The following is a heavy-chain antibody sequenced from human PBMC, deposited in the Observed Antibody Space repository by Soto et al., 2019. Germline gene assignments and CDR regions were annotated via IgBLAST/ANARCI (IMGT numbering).Heavy chain of an antibody. J-gene: IGHJ6*02. CDR2: ISFDGSNE. D-gene: IGHD3-22*01. CDR3: AREGYYDSRGYPYGIDV. Sequence: GGSLRLSCTASGFNFSDYVVHWVRQAPGRGLEWMAFISFDGSNEYYADFVKGRFTISRDNSNNMIYLQLNSLRADDAAVYFCAREGYYDSRGYPYGIDVWGQGTTVTVSS. V-gene: IGHV3-30-3*01. CDR1: GFNFSDYV.